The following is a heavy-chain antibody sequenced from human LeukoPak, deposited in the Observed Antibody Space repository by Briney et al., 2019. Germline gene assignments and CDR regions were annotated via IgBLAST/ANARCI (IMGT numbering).Heavy chain of an antibody. CDR3: ARDRVVYTY. D-gene: IGHD2-15*01. CDR1: GFTFSGYW. CDR2: IKQDGSDK. J-gene: IGHJ4*02. V-gene: IGHV3-7*01. Sequence: PGGSLRLSCAASGFTFSGYWMSWVRQAPGKGLEWVANIKQDGSDKKYVDSVKGRFTVSRDNAKNLLYLQMNSLRAEDTAVYYCARDRVVYTYWGLGALVTVSS.